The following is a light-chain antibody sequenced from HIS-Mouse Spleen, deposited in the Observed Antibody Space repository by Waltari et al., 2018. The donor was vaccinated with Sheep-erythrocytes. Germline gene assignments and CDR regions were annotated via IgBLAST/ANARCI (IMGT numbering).Light chain of an antibody. V-gene: IGLV1-47*01. Sequence: QSVLTQPPSASGTPGQRVTISCSGSSSNIGSNYVYWYQQLPGTAPKLLIHRNNPAPSGVPDRFSGSKSGASASLAISGLRSEDEADYYCAACDDSLSVGVFGGGTKLTVL. CDR1: SSNIGSNY. CDR2: RNN. J-gene: IGLJ3*02. CDR3: AACDDSLSVGV.